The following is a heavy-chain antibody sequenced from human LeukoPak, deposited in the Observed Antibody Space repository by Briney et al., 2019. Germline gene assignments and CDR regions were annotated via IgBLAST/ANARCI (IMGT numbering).Heavy chain of an antibody. V-gene: IGHV4-30-4*01. CDR3: ARSTPSLYGDTPSAFDI. CDR1: GGSISSGDYY. J-gene: IGHJ3*02. Sequence: PSETQSLTCTVSGGSISSGDYYWSWIRQPPGKGLEWIGYIYYSGSTYYNPSLKSRVTISVDTSKNQFSLKLSSVTAADTAVYYCARSTPSLYGDTPSAFDIWGQGTMVTVSS. CDR2: IYYSGST. D-gene: IGHD4-17*01.